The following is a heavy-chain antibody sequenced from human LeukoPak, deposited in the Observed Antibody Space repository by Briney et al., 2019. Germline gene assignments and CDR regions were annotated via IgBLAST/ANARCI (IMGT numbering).Heavy chain of an antibody. D-gene: IGHD3-16*01. CDR3: ASQRGTRDAFDI. J-gene: IGHJ3*02. CDR2: IYYSGST. Sequence: PSQTLSLTCTVSGGSISSGDYYWSWIRQPPGKGLEWIGYIYYSGSTYYNPSLKSRVTISVDTSKNQFSLKLSSVTAADTAVYYCASQRGTRDAFDIWGQGTMVTVSS. V-gene: IGHV4-30-4*01. CDR1: GGSISSGDYY.